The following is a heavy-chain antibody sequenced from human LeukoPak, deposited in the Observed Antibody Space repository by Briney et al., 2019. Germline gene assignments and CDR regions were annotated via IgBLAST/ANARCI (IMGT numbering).Heavy chain of an antibody. CDR3: ARSYGSGSYYNSYFDY. J-gene: IGHJ4*02. CDR1: GFTFSSYD. D-gene: IGHD3-10*01. CDR2: IGTAGDT. Sequence: GGSLRLSCAASGFTFSSYDMHWVRQATGKGLEWVSAIGTAGDTYYPGSVKGRFTISRENAKNSLYLQMNSLRAGDTAVYYCARSYGSGSYYNSYFDYWGQGTPVTVSS. V-gene: IGHV3-13*04.